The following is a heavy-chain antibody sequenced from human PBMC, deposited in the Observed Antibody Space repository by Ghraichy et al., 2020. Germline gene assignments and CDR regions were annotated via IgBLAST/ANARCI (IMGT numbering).Heavy chain of an antibody. CDR1: GFSLTTGGMR. J-gene: IGHJ6*04. V-gene: IGHV2-70*04. CDR3: TRMDV. Sequence: SGPTLVKPTQTLTLTCTFSGFSLTTGGMRVSWVRQPPGKALEWLARIDWDADKFYSSYLETRLTISMDTSGNQVVLTMTNMDPVDTATYFCTRMDVWGTGTTVTVSS. CDR2: IDWDADK.